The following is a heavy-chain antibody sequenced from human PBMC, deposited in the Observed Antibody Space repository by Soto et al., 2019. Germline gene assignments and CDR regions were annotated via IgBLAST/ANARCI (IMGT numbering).Heavy chain of an antibody. CDR1: GYTFTGYY. CDR2: INPNSGGT. Sequence: ASVKVSCKASGYTFTGYYMHWVRQAPGQGLEWMGWINPNSGGTNYAQKFQGWVTMTRDTSISTAYVELSRLRSDDTAVYYCARAHTSGAVPGWFDTWGQGTLVTVSS. CDR3: ARAHTSGAVPGWFDT. D-gene: IGHD3-10*01. J-gene: IGHJ5*02. V-gene: IGHV1-2*04.